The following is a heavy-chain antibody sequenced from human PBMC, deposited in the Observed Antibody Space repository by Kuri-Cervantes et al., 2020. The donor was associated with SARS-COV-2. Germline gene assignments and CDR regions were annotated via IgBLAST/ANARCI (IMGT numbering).Heavy chain of an antibody. V-gene: IGHV4-61*02. J-gene: IGHJ4*02. CDR1: GGSISSGSYY. Sequence: LRLSCTVSGGSISSGSYYWSWIRQPAGKGLEWIGRIYTSGSTNYNPSLKSRVTISVDTSKNQFSLKLSSVTAADTAVYYCARGVGSTPAAKPVGYFDYWGQGTLVTVSS. CDR2: IYTSGST. CDR3: ARGVGSTPAAKPVGYFDY. D-gene: IGHD2-2*02.